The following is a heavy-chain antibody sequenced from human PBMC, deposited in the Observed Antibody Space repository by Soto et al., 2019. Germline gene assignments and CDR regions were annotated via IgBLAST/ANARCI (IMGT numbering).Heavy chain of an antibody. CDR3: ARVHVMVVAGSTFDY. CDR1: GYTIRSGFL. J-gene: IGHJ4*01. V-gene: IGHV4-38-2*02. Sequence: SETLPLTGTACGYTIRSGFLWGWIRQPPGKGPEWIASIYHGGTTFYNPSLKSRITISSDTSNNQFSLNLTSVTAADTAVYYCARVHVMVVAGSTFDYWGHGPLVT. D-gene: IGHD6-19*01. CDR2: IYHGGTT.